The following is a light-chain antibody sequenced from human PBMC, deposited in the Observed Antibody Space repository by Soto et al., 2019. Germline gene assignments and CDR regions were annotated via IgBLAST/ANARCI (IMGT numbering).Light chain of an antibody. CDR1: SSNIGAGYD. V-gene: IGLV1-40*01. CDR2: GNS. Sequence: QSVLTQPPSVSGAPGQRVTISCTGSSSNIGAGYDVHGYQQLPGTAPKLLIYGNSNRPSGVPDRFSGSKSGTSASLAITGLQDEDEADYYCQSYDSSLRGSVFGTGTNLTVL. J-gene: IGLJ1*01. CDR3: QSYDSSLRGSV.